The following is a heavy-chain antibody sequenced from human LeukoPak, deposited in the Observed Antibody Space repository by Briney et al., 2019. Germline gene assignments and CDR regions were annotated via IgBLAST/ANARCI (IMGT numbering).Heavy chain of an antibody. CDR1: GLFFSTNW. V-gene: IGHV3-7*01. Sequence: GGSLRLSCAASGLFFSTNWMSWVRQAPGKGLEWVATIKPDRRDKYYVDSVKGRFTMSRDNGKNSVYLQMNSLRAEDTAVYYCASWEASTNYWGQGTLVTVSS. CDR2: IKPDRRDK. D-gene: IGHD1-26*01. J-gene: IGHJ4*02. CDR3: ASWEASTNY.